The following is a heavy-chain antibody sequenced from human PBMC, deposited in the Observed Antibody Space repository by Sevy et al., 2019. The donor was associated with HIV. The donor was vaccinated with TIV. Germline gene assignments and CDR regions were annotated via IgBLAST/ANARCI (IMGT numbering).Heavy chain of an antibody. D-gene: IGHD3-22*01. CDR1: GFTFSSYG. CDR3: ASDPRTDYYDSSGTFDY. J-gene: IGHJ4*02. Sequence: GGSLRLSCAASGFTFSSYGMHWVRQAPGKGLEWVAVIWYDGSNKYYADSVKGRFTISRDNSKNTLYLQMNSLRAEDTAVYYCASDPRTDYYDSSGTFDYWGQGTLVTVSS. V-gene: IGHV3-33*01. CDR2: IWYDGSNK.